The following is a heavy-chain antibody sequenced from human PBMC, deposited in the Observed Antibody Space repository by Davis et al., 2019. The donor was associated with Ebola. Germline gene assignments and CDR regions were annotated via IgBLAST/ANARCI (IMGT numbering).Heavy chain of an antibody. V-gene: IGHV1-2*02. J-gene: IGHJ3*02. CDR1: GYTFTSYY. CDR3: ARDRSYDYVWGSYAVAFDI. D-gene: IGHD3-16*01. Sequence: ASVKVPCKASGYTFTSYYMHWVRQAPGQGLEWMGWINPNSGGTNYAQKFQGRVTMTRDTSISTAYMELSRLRSDDTAVYYCARDRSYDYVWGSYAVAFDIWGQGTMVTVSS. CDR2: INPNSGGT.